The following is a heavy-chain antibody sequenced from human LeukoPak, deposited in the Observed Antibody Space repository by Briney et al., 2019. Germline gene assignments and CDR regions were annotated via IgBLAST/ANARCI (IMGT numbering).Heavy chain of an antibody. V-gene: IGHV3-48*03. CDR3: ARGDGTYSHNWLDH. D-gene: IGHD1-26*01. CDR1: GFKFRSYE. J-gene: IGHJ5*02. CDR2: ISSSGSAI. Sequence: PGGSLRLSCAASGFKFRSYEMNWVRQAPGQGLQWVSYISSSGSAISYADSVKGRFTISRDNSKNSLNLQMDTLRAEDTAVYYCARGDGTYSHNWLDHWGQGTLVTVSS.